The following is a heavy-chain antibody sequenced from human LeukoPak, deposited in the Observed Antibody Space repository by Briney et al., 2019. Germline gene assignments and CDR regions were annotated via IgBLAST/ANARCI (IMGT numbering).Heavy chain of an antibody. J-gene: IGHJ4*02. CDR2: IGPAGDT. Sequence: VGSLRLSCAASGFTLSTYNMHWVRQATGKGLEWVSAIGPAGDTYYSGSVKGRFTISRENAKNSLYLQMNSMRAGDTAVYYCARVRISAWILDYWGQGALVTVSS. D-gene: IGHD6-19*01. CDR3: ARVRISAWILDY. V-gene: IGHV3-13*01. CDR1: GFTLSTYN.